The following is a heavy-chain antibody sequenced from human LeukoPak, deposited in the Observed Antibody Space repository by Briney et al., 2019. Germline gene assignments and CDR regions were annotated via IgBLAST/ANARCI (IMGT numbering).Heavy chain of an antibody. CDR1: GFTFSSYG. V-gene: IGHV3-21*01. CDR3: ARPRAPFYYDTSGYYPAFDY. J-gene: IGHJ4*02. Sequence: GGSLRLSCAASGFTFSSYGMIWVRQAPGKGLAWVSSISSGSRYIYYADSVKGRFTISRDNAKNSLYLQMNSLRAEEDTAVYYCARPRAPFYYDTSGYYPAFDYWGRGTLVTVSS. CDR2: ISSGSRYI. D-gene: IGHD3-22*01.